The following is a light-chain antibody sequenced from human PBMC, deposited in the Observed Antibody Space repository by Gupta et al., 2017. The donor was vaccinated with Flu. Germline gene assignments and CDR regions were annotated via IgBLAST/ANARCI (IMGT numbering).Light chain of an antibody. V-gene: IGKV3-11*01. CDR1: QSISNY. CDR3: QQRSNWPSGT. Sequence: EIVLTQSPATLSLSPGERATLSCRACQSISNYLAWYQQKPGQAPRLLIYDASNRATGIPPRFSGSGSGTDFTLTISSREPEDFAVYYCQQRSNWPSGTFGQGTKVEIK. J-gene: IGKJ2*01. CDR2: DAS.